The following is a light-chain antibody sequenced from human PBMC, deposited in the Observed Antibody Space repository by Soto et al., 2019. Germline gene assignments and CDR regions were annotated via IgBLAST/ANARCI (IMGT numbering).Light chain of an antibody. CDR1: QRISASY. Sequence: EILWTQSPGTLSLSPGERATVSCRASQRISASYIAWYQQKPGQAPRLLIYGASSRATGIPDRFSGSGSGTDFTLTISRLDPEDFAVYYCHQYGVSPRTFGQRTMVDIK. CDR2: GAS. V-gene: IGKV3-20*01. CDR3: HQYGVSPRT. J-gene: IGKJ1*01.